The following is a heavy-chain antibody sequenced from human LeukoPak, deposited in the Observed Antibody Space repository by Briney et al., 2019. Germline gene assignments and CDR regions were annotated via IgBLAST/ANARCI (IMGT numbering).Heavy chain of an antibody. V-gene: IGHV3-66*02. Sequence: PGGSLRLSCAASGFTVSSNYMSWVRQAPGKGLEWVSVIYSGGSTYYADSVKGRFTISRDNSKNTLYLQMNSLRPEDTAVYYCARDKGFCSSTSCPYIGGSDYWGQGTLVTVSS. CDR3: ARDKGFCSSTSCPYIGGSDY. CDR1: GFTVSSNY. J-gene: IGHJ4*02. D-gene: IGHD2-2*01. CDR2: IYSGGST.